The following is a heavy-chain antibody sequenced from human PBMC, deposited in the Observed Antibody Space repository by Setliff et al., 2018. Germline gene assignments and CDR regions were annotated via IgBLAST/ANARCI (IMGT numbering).Heavy chain of an antibody. CDR3: ARGRRITMIVVPPGVFDI. J-gene: IGHJ3*02. CDR1: GGSFSGYY. CDR2: IDQSGIT. V-gene: IGHV4-34*01. D-gene: IGHD3-22*01. Sequence: TSETLSLTCAVYGGSFSGYYWSWIRQPPGKGPEWIGEIDQSGITNYNPSLKSRVTISIDTSKNQFSLRLSSVTATDTAVYYCARGRRITMIVVPPGVFDIWGQGTMVTVSS.